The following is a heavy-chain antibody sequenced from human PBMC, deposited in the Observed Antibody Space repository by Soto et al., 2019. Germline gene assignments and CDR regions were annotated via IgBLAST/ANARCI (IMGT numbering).Heavy chain of an antibody. V-gene: IGHV2-26*01. CDR2: IFSDDEY. Sequence: SGPTLVNPTETLTLTCTVSGFSLSNPKMGVSWIRQPPGKAPEWLAHIFSDDEYSYSTSLKSRLIISKDTSKSQVVLTMTNMAPVDSATFYCARIIRDDVGEPDAIYYFDTWGQGTRVTVSS. CDR3: ARIIRDDVGEPDAIYYFDT. CDR1: GFSLSNPKMG. J-gene: IGHJ5*02. D-gene: IGHD2-2*02.